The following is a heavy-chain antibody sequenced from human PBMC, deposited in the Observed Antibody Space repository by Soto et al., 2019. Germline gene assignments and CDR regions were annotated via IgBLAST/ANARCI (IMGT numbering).Heavy chain of an antibody. CDR1: GYRLTHHL. CDR2: IYPGDSDT. D-gene: IGHD3-22*01. V-gene: IGHV5-51*07. Sequence: RGPFLNFSGTVSGYRLTHHLIGCVHPMPGKGLEWMGIIYPGDSDTRYSPSFQGQVTISADKSISTAYLQWSSLKASDTAMYYCARLRYYDSSGYRPLGYYYGMDGWGQGNTVTVS. J-gene: IGHJ6*02. CDR3: ARLRYYDSSGYRPLGYYYGMDG.